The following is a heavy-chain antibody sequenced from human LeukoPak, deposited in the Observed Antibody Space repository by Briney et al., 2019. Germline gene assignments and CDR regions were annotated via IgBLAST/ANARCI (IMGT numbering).Heavy chain of an antibody. J-gene: IGHJ4*02. CDR1: AFTFNSYS. CDR3: ARLYGGNSNDY. V-gene: IGHV3-21*01. Sequence: GGSLRLSCAASAFTFNSYSMNWVRHAPGKGLEWVSSISSSSNYIYYTDSVKGRFTISRDNAKNSLYLQMNSLRAEDTAVYYCARLYGGNSNDYWGQGTLVTVSS. CDR2: ISSSSNYI. D-gene: IGHD4-23*01.